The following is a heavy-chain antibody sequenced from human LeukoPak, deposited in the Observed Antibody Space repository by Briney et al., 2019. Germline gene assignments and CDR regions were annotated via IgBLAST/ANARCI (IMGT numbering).Heavy chain of an antibody. CDR2: ISAYNGNT. J-gene: IGHJ4*02. CDR3: ARDARPYCSGGSCYSGD. CDR1: GYTFTSYG. Sequence: GASVKVSCKASGYTFTSYGISGVGQAPGQGVEWMGGISAYNGNTNYAQKLKGRVTINKETSTSRAYMEVRSLRSDDTAVYYCARDARPYCSGGSCYSGDWGQGTLVTVSS. D-gene: IGHD2-15*01. V-gene: IGHV1-18*01.